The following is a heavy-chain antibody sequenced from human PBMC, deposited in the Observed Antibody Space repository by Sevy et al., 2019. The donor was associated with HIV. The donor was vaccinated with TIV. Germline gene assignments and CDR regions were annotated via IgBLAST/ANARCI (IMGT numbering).Heavy chain of an antibody. CDR3: ARDRIWFGELFFDC. CDR2: INPNSGGT. D-gene: IGHD3-10*01. J-gene: IGHJ4*02. Sequence: ASVKVSCKASGYTFTGYYMHWVRQAPGQGLEWMGWINPNSGGTNYAQKFQGRVTMTRDTSISTAYMELSRLRSDDTAVYYCARDRIWFGELFFDCWGQGTLVTVSS. CDR1: GYTFTGYY. V-gene: IGHV1-2*02.